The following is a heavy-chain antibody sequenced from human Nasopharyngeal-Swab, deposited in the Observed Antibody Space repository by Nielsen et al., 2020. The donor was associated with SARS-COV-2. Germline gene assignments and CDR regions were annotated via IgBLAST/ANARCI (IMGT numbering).Heavy chain of an antibody. CDR2: IYYSGST. CDR1: GGSVSSGSYY. Sequence: ESLKISCTVSGGSVSSGSYYWSWIRQPPGKGLEWIGYIYYSGSTNYNPSLKSRVTISVDTSKNQFSLKLSSVTAADTAVYYCARGRQYQLLFIFVEDAFDIWGQGTMGTVSS. CDR3: ARGRQYQLLFIFVEDAFDI. V-gene: IGHV4-61*01. D-gene: IGHD2-2*01. J-gene: IGHJ3*02.